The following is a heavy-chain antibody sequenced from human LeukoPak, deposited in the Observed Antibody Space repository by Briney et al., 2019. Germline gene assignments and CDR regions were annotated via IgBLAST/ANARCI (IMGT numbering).Heavy chain of an antibody. CDR3: ARGYHGDYRWDY. CDR1: GNTFTSYW. V-gene: IGHV5-51*01. J-gene: IGHJ4*02. CDR2: IHAGDSRA. Sequence: GESLKISCRIYGNTFTSYWIGWLRQMPGKGLEWMGIIHAGDSRAKYSPSFQGQVTISADKSISTAYLQWSSLKASDTAMYYCARGYHGDYRWDYWGQGTLVTDSS. D-gene: IGHD4-17*01.